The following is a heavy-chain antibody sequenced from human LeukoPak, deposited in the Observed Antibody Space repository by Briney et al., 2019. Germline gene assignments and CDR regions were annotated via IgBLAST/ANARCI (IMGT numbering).Heavy chain of an antibody. Sequence: GGSLRLSCTGCGFNFGDNSVGWFRQAPGKGLEWVGFIRSKANGATTEYAASVKGGITISRDDSKSIAYLHMNSLKTEDTAVSYCAAPSNWGRYGTFDVWGQGAMVTVSS. CDR1: GFNFGDNS. CDR2: IRSKANGATT. CDR3: AAPSNWGRYGTFDV. D-gene: IGHD7-27*01. V-gene: IGHV3-49*03. J-gene: IGHJ3*01.